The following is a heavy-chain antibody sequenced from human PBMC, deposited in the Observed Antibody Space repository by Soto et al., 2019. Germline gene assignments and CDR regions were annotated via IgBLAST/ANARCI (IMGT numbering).Heavy chain of an antibody. J-gene: IGHJ4*02. CDR3: AREWVSSGMNDH. CDR1: GYTFNNYY. D-gene: IGHD6-19*01. V-gene: IGHV1-46*02. Sequence: QVQLVQSGTEVKKPGASVKVSCKASGYTFNNYYIHWVRQAPGQGLEWMGVINPSGGSTNYAQKLQGRVTVTRDTSTSTVHMELTSLRSKDTGVYFCAREWVSSGMNDHWGQGTLVTVSS. CDR2: INPSGGST.